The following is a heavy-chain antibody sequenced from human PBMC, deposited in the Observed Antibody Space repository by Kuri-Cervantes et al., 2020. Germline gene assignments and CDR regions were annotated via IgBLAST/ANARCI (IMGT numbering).Heavy chain of an antibody. CDR2: ISSSSSYI. CDR3: ARDHDSSGYDY. D-gene: IGHD3-22*01. CDR1: GFTFSSHS. Sequence: GGSLRLSCAASGFTFSSHSINWVRQAPGKGLEWVSSISSSSSYIYYADSVKGRFTISRDNAKNSQYLQMNSLRAEDTAVYYCARDHDSSGYDYWGQGTLVTVSS. J-gene: IGHJ4*02. V-gene: IGHV3-21*06.